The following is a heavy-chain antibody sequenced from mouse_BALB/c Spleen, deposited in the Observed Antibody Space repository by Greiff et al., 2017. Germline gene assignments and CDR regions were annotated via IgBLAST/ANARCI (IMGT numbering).Heavy chain of an antibody. Sequence: EVQLQESGPELVKPGASVKMSCKASGYTFTSYVMHWVKQKPGQGLEWIGYINPYNDGTKYNEKFKGKATLTSDKSSSTAYMELSSLTSEDSAVYYCARRTDYYGSSLYYFDYWGQGTTLTVSS. CDR1: GYTFTSYV. CDR2: INPYNDGT. J-gene: IGHJ2*01. CDR3: ARRTDYYGSSLYYFDY. V-gene: IGHV1-14*01. D-gene: IGHD1-1*01.